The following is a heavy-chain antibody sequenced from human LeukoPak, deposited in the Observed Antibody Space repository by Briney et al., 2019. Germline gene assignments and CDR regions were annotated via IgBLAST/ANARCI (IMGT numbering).Heavy chain of an antibody. CDR3: AKVGYYYDSSGYYPGGDFDY. J-gene: IGHJ4*02. CDR2: ISGSGGST. D-gene: IGHD3-22*01. V-gene: IGHV3-23*01. Sequence: PGGSLRLSCAASGFTFSSYAMSWVRQAPGKGLEWVSAISGSGGSTYFSDSVKGRFTISRDNSKNTLYLQVNSLRAEDTAVYYCAKVGYYYDSSGYYPGGDFDYWGQGTLVTVSS. CDR1: GFTFSSYA.